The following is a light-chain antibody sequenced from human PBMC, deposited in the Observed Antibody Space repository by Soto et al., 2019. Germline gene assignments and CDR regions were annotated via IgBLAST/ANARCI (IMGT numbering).Light chain of an antibody. CDR3: AAWDDSLNGYV. V-gene: IGLV1-36*01. J-gene: IGLJ1*01. Sequence: QSVLTQPPSVSEAPRQRVTISCSGSSSNIGNNDVNWYQQLPGKAPKLLMYYDDLRPSGVSDRFTGSKSGTSASLAISGLQSEDEADYYCAAWDDSLNGYVFGPGTKLTVL. CDR1: SSNIGNND. CDR2: YDD.